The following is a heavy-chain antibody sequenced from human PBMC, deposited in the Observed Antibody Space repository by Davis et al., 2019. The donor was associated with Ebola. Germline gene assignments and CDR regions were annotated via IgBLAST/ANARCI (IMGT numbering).Heavy chain of an antibody. J-gene: IGHJ4*02. CDR1: GGSLRGHY. CDR3: AIQVVGTTRIFDF. Sequence: MPSETLSLTCAVYGGSLRGHYWSWFRQPPGKGLEWIRTVYHSGTTYFNPSLNSRVAVSVDTSRNHFSLKLSSVTATDTAIYYCAIQVVGTTRIFDFWGQGTLVTVSS. D-gene: IGHD2-21*02. CDR2: VYHSGTT. V-gene: IGHV4-34*01.